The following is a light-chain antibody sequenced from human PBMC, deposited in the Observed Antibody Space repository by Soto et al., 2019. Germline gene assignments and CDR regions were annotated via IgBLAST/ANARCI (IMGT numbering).Light chain of an antibody. CDR1: QSVSNNY. CDR2: GAS. Sequence: ELVLTHSPGTLSLPTWEKATLSCRANQSVSNNYLAWYQQNPGQAPRLLVDGASNRATGIPNRFSGSGSGTVFTLTISRLEAEDLAVYCCQQYGSSATFGQGTKVDIK. V-gene: IGKV3-20*01. CDR3: QQYGSSAT. J-gene: IGKJ1*01.